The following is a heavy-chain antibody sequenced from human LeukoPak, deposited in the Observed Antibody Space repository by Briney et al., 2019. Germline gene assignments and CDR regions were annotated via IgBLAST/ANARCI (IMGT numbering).Heavy chain of an antibody. CDR3: AKDIYSSGGRIWYFDL. CDR1: GGSISSYY. Sequence: SETLSLTCTVSGGSISSYYWSWIRQPPGKGLEWVGYIYYSGSTNYNPSLKSRVTISVDTSKNQFSLKLSSVTAADTAVYYCAKDIYSSGGRIWYFDLWGRGTLVTVSS. CDR2: IYYSGST. D-gene: IGHD2-15*01. J-gene: IGHJ2*01. V-gene: IGHV4-59*01.